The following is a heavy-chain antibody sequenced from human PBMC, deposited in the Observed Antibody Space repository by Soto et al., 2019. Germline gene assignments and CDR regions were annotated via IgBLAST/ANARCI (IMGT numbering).Heavy chain of an antibody. CDR3: AREGPPDIAWFDP. J-gene: IGHJ5*02. CDR2: GSA. D-gene: IGHD2-15*01. Sequence: QVQLVQSGAEVKKPGSSVKVSCKASGGTFSIYTISWVRQAPGQGLEWLGGSANSAQKCQGRLTVTADESTSTVYLELSSLTSEDTAVYYCAREGPPDIAWFDPWGQGTLVSVS. CDR1: GGTFSIYT. V-gene: IGHV1-69*01.